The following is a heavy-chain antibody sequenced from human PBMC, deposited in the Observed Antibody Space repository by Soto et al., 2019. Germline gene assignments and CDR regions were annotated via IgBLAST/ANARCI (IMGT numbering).Heavy chain of an antibody. CDR3: AKGSHASRPYYFDS. V-gene: IGHV3-30*18. D-gene: IGHD3-16*01. CDR1: GFTFSSYG. CDR2: ISYDGSNK. Sequence: GGSLRLSCAASGFTFSSYGMHWVRQAPGKGLEWVAVISYDGSNKYYADSVKGRFTISRDNSKNTLYLQMNSLRAEDTAVYYCAKGSHASRPYYFDSWGQGTLVTVSS. J-gene: IGHJ4*02.